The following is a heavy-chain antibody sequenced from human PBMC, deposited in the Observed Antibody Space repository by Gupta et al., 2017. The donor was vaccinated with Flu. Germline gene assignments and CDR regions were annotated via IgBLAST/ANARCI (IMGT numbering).Heavy chain of an antibody. Sequence: EVQLVESGGGLVQPGGSLRLSCAISGFTFSSYEMSWVRQAPGRGLEWIAFISQRGAKYNTDPVRGRCSISRDTANNALYLQMSSLRDEDTAIYYCARGHWDKWGQGTPVTVSS. CDR2: ISQRGAK. CDR3: ARGHWDK. J-gene: IGHJ4*02. D-gene: IGHD1-26*01. CDR1: GFTFSSYE. V-gene: IGHV3-48*03.